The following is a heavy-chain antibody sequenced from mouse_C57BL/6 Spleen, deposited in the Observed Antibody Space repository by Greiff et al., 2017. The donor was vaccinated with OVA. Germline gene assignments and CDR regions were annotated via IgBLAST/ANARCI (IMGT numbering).Heavy chain of an antibody. V-gene: IGHV1-19*01. CDR3: ARRGLGDFDY. J-gene: IGHJ2*01. CDR1: GYTFTDYY. D-gene: IGHD3-3*01. CDR2: INPYNGGT. Sequence: SGPVLVKPGASVKMSCKASGYTFTDYYMNWVKQSHGKSLEWIGVINPYNGGTSYNQKFKGKATLTVDKSSSTAYMELNSLTSEDSAVYYCARRGLGDFDYWGQGTTLTVSS.